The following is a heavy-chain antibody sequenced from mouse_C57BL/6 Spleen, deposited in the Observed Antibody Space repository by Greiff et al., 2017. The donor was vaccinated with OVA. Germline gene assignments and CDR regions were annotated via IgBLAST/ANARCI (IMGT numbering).Heavy chain of an antibody. CDR3: AREVLGFDY. J-gene: IGHJ2*01. Sequence: EVQLQESGPGLVKPSQSQSLTCSVTGYSITSGYYWNWIRQFPGNKLEWMGYISYDGSNNYNTSLKNRIAITRNTSKNQFFLKLNSVTTEDTATYYCAREVLGFDYWGQGTTLTVSS. CDR1: GYSITSGYY. CDR2: ISYDGSN. V-gene: IGHV3-6*01. D-gene: IGHD1-1*01.